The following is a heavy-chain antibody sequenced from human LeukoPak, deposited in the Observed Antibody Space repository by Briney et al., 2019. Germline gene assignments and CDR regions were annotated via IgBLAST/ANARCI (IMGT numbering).Heavy chain of an antibody. V-gene: IGHV4-34*01. CDR3: ARGRGVYARDFDY. J-gene: IGHJ4*02. CDR2: INHSGST. Sequence: SETLSLTCAVYGGSFSGYYWSWIRQPPGKGLEWIGEINHSGSTNYNPSLKSRVTISVDTSKNQFSLKLSSVTAADTAVYYCARGRGVYARDFDYWGQGTLVTVSS. D-gene: IGHD2-8*01. CDR1: GGSFSGYY.